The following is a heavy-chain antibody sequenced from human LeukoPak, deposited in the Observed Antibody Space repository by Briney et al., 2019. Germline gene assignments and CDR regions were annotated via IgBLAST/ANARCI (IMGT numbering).Heavy chain of an antibody. V-gene: IGHV3-30-3*01. J-gene: IGHJ4*02. CDR3: ARDGDFDF. D-gene: IGHD3-16*01. CDR2: ISDDGSEK. CDR1: GFTFSSKS. Sequence: GGSLRLSCAASGFTFSSKSMHWVRQAPGKGLEWVAVISDDGSEKYYADSVKGRFTISRDNSKNTLYLQMNSLRAEDTAVYYCARDGDFDFWGQGIQVTVSS.